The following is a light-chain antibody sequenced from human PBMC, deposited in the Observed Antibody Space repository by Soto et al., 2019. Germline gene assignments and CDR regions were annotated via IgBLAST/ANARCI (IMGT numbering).Light chain of an antibody. V-gene: IGLV2-11*01. CDR3: CSYAGRDSFV. CDR1: SSDVGAYNS. J-gene: IGLJ1*01. CDR2: DVT. Sequence: QSVLTQPRSVSGSPGQSVTISCTGTSSDVGAYNSVSWYQQHPGKAPKLMIYDVTKRPSGVPDRFSASKSGNTASLTISGLQAEDEADYSCCSYAGRDSFVFGTGTKLTVL.